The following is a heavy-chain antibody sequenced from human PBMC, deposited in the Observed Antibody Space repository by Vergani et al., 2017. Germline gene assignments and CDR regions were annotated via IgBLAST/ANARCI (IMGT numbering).Heavy chain of an antibody. CDR3: EGSKWGAAAGTTFDY. V-gene: IGHV1-69*18. CDR1: GGTFSSYA. CDR2: IIPIFGTA. D-gene: IGHD6-13*01. Sequence: QVQLVQSGAEVKKPGSSVKVSCKASGGTFSSYAISWVRQAPGQGLEWMGRIIPIFGTANYAQKFQGRVTITADESTSTAYMELSSLRSEDTAAYYCEGSKWGAAAGTTFDYWGQGTLVTVSS. J-gene: IGHJ4*02.